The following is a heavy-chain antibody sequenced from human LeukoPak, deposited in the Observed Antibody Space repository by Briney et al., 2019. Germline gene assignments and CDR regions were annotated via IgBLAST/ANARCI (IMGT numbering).Heavy chain of an antibody. J-gene: IGHJ6*03. Sequence: SVKVSCKASGGTFSSYAISWVRQAPGQGLEWMGGIIPIFGTANYAQKFQGRVTITTDESTSTAYMELSSLRSEDTAVYYCARGYGSGSYFSSYYYYMDVWGKGTTVTVSS. V-gene: IGHV1-69*05. CDR2: IIPIFGTA. D-gene: IGHD3-10*01. CDR3: ARGYGSGSYFSSYYYYMDV. CDR1: GGTFSSYA.